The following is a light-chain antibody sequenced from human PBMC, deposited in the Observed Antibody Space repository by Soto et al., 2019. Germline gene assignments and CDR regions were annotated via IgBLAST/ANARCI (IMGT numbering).Light chain of an antibody. Sequence: DIQMTQSPSNLSASVGDRVTITCRASQSISSWLAGYQQKPGKAPKLLIYDASSLESGVPSRFSGSGSGTEFTLTISSLQPDDFATYYCQQYNSYSTVGQGTKV. V-gene: IGKV1-5*01. J-gene: IGKJ1*01. CDR3: QQYNSYST. CDR2: DAS. CDR1: QSISSW.